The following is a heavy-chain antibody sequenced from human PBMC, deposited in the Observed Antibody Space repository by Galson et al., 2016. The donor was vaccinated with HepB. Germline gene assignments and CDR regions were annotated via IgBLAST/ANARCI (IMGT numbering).Heavy chain of an antibody. CDR3: AGVGYCTNGVCFRDY. CDR1: GGSLSGNY. D-gene: IGHD2-8*01. CDR2: INHSGST. Sequence: ETLSLTCAVYGGSLSGNYWSWIRQPPGKGLEWIGVINHSGSTNYNPSLKSRVTISVDTSKNQFSLKLSSVTAADTAVYYCAGVGYCTNGVCFRDYWGQGTLVTVSS. J-gene: IGHJ4*02. V-gene: IGHV4-34*01.